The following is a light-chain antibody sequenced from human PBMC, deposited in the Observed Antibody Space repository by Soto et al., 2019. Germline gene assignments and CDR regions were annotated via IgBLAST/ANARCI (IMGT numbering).Light chain of an antibody. V-gene: IGLV2-14*01. J-gene: IGLJ1*01. CDR1: SSDVGGYNY. CDR2: EVT. CDR3: SSYTSSTSYV. Sequence: QSVLTQPASVSGCPGQSITISCIGTSSDVGGYNYVSWYQQHPGKAPKLMIYEVTNRPSGASNRFSGSKSGNTASLTISGLQAEDEADYYCSSYTSSTSYVFGTGTKVTVL.